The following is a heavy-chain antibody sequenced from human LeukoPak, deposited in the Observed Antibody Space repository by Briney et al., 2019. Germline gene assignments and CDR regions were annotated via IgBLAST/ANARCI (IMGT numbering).Heavy chain of an antibody. Sequence: ASVKVSCKASGYTFTSYGISGGRQAPGQGLGWMGWISAYNGNTNYAQKLQGRVTMTTDTSTSTAYRELRSLRSDDTDVYCCAREGRDSSFSYWGQGTLVTVSS. V-gene: IGHV1-18*01. D-gene: IGHD3-22*01. J-gene: IGHJ4*02. CDR2: ISAYNGNT. CDR1: GYTFTSYG. CDR3: AREGRDSSFSY.